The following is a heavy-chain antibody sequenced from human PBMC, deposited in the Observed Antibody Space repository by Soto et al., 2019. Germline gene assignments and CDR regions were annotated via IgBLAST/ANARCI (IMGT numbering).Heavy chain of an antibody. V-gene: IGHV4-31*03. CDR3: AGGRRLLFWFDP. CDR2: IYYSGST. D-gene: IGHD4-17*01. J-gene: IGHJ5*02. Sequence: SETLSLTCTVSGGSISSGGYYWSWIRQHPGKGLEWIGYIYYSGSTYYNPSLKSRVTISVDTSKNQFSLKLSSVTAADTAVYYCAGGRRLLFWFDPWGQGTLVTVSS. CDR1: GGSISSGGYY.